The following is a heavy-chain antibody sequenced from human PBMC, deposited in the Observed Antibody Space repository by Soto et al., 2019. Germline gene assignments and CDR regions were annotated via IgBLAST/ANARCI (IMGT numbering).Heavy chain of an antibody. V-gene: IGHV4-39*01. Sequence: PSETQSLTCTVSGGSISSSSCYWGWIRQPPGKGLEWIGSIYYSGSTYYNPSLKSRVTISVDTSKNQFSLKLSSVTAADTAVYYCARPGASGITGTTYYFDYWGQGTLVTVSS. CDR1: GGSISSSSCY. J-gene: IGHJ4*02. CDR3: ARPGASGITGTTYYFDY. CDR2: IYYSGST. D-gene: IGHD1-7*01.